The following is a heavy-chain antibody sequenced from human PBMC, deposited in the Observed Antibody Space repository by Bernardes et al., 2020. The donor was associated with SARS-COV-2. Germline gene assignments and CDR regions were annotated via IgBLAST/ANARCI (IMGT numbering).Heavy chain of an antibody. Sequence: SLRLSCAASGFTFGDYAMHWVRQAPGKGLEWVSGISWNSGSIGYADSVKGRFTISRDNAKNSLYLQMNSLRAEDTALYYCAKGALYSGWYFGEFDYWGQGTLVTVSS. CDR1: GFTFGDYA. D-gene: IGHD6-19*01. CDR3: AKGALYSGWYFGEFDY. V-gene: IGHV3-9*01. J-gene: IGHJ4*02. CDR2: ISWNSGSI.